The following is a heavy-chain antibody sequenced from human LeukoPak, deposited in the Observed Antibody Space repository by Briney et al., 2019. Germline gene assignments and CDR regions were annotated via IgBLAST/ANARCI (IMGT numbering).Heavy chain of an antibody. V-gene: IGHV3-21*01. D-gene: IGHD2/OR15-2a*01. CDR1: GFTFSSYN. J-gene: IGHJ4*02. CDR2: ITSIGRYI. CDR3: TRKGSQWDFLVDY. Sequence: PGGSLRLSCAASGFTFSSYNMNWVRQAPGKGLEWVSSITSIGRYIYYADSVKGRFTISRGNSENSLYLQMTGLTAEDTAVYYCTRKGSQWDFLVDYWGQGTRVAVSP.